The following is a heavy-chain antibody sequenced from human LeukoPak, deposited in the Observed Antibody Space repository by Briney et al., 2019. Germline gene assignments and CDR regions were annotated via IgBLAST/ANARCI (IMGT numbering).Heavy chain of an antibody. D-gene: IGHD2-15*01. J-gene: IGHJ4*02. V-gene: IGHV3-9*01. CDR3: AKDMTAATTHNFDY. CDR2: ISWNSGSI. Sequence: PGRSLRLSCAASGFTFDDYAMHWVRQAPGKGLEWASGISWNSGSIGYADSVKGRFTISRDNAKNSLYLQMNSLRAEDTALYYCAKDMTAATTHNFDYWGQGTLVTVSS. CDR1: GFTFDDYA.